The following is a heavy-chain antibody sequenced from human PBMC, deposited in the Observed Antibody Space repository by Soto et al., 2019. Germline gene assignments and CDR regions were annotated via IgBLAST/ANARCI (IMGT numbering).Heavy chain of an antibody. CDR3: ARERSGYDNRYYYMDV. V-gene: IGHV4-34*01. D-gene: IGHD5-12*01. J-gene: IGHJ6*03. Sequence: SETLSLTRAVYCGSFSGYYWSWIRPPPGKGLEWIGEINHSGSTNYNPSLKSRVTISVDTSKNQFSLKLSSVIAADTAVYYCARERSGYDNRYYYMDVWGKGTTVTVSS. CDR2: INHSGST. CDR1: CGSFSGYY.